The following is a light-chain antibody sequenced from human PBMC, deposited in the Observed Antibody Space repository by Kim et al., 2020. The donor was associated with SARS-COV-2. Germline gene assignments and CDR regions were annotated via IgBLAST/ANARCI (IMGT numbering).Light chain of an antibody. J-gene: IGLJ2*01. CDR3: GTWDTSLSTVL. CDR1: TSNIGSNY. Sequence: QSVLTQPPSVSAAPGQRVTISCSGGTSNIGSNYVAWYQHLPGTAPRLLIYDNSDRPSGIPDRFSGSKSGTSATLAITGLQSGDEADYYCGTWDTSLSTVLFGGGTQLTVL. CDR2: DNS. V-gene: IGLV1-51*01.